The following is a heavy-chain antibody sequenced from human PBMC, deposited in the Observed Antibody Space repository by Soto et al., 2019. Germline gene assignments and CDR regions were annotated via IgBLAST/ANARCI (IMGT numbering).Heavy chain of an antibody. D-gene: IGHD3-16*02. J-gene: IGHJ3*02. CDR3: ATVWPITFGGVIVSSVAFDI. Sequence: ASVKVSCKVSGYTLTELSMHWVRQAPGKGLEWMGGFDPEDGETIYAQKFQGRVTMTEDTSTDTAYMELSSLRSEDTAVYYCATVWPITFGGVIVSSVAFDIWGQGTMVTVSS. V-gene: IGHV1-24*01. CDR2: FDPEDGET. CDR1: GYTLTELS.